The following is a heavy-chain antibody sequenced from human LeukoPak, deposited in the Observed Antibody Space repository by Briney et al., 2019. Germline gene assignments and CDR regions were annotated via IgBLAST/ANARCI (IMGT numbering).Heavy chain of an antibody. CDR3: ARLYTVTTPLDY. D-gene: IGHD4-11*01. CDR2: ISSSSSYI. CDR1: GFTFSSYI. Sequence: GGSLRLSCAASGFTFSSYIMNWVRQAPGKGLEWVSSISSSSSYIYYADSVRGRFTISRDNAKNSLYLQMNSLRAEDTAVYYCARLYTVTTPLDYWGQGTLVTVSS. V-gene: IGHV3-21*01. J-gene: IGHJ4*02.